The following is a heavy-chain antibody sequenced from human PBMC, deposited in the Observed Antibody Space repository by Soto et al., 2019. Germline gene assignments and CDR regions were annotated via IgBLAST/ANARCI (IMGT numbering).Heavy chain of an antibody. CDR3: AGYPVACHLRALDI. CDR2: IYYTGST. CDR1: GVSISSGGYY. J-gene: IGHJ3*02. Sequence: QVQLQESGPGLVKPSQTLSLTCTVSGVSISSGGYYWNWIRQHPGKGLEWIGYIYYTGSTFYNPSLRSRLTISLDTSKNQFSLNLYSVTAADTAVYYCAGYPVACHLRALDIWGQGTMVTVSS. V-gene: IGHV4-31*03. D-gene: IGHD6-19*01.